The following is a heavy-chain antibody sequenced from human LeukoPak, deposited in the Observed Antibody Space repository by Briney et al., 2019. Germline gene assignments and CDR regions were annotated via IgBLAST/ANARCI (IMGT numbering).Heavy chain of an antibody. CDR1: GFTFSSYW. D-gene: IGHD2-15*01. CDR3: ARIYPSGTEFDY. Sequence: GGSLRLSCAASGFTFSSYWMSWVRQAPGKGLEWVANIKQDGSEKYYVDSVKGRFTISRDKAKSSLYLQMNSLRAEDTAVYYCARIYPSGTEFDYWGQGTLVTVSS. J-gene: IGHJ4*02. CDR2: IKQDGSEK. V-gene: IGHV3-7*01.